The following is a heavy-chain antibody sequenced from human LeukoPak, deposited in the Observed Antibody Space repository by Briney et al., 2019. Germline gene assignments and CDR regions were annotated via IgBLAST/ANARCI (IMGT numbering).Heavy chain of an antibody. Sequence: SETLSLTCTVSGGSISSYYWSWIRQPPGKGLEWIGCIYYSGSTDYNPSLKSRVTISVDTSKNQFSLKLSSVTAADTAVYYCAREGSYYGGNTPFDYWGQGTPVTVSS. J-gene: IGHJ4*02. V-gene: IGHV4-59*12. CDR3: AREGSYYGGNTPFDY. CDR2: IYYSGST. D-gene: IGHD4-23*01. CDR1: GGSISSYY.